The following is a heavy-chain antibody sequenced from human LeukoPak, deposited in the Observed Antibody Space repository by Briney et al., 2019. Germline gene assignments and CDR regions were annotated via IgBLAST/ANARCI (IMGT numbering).Heavy chain of an antibody. CDR2: ISGGGGST. V-gene: IGHV3-23*01. J-gene: IGHJ6*03. Sequence: GGSLRLSCAASGFTFSSYAMSWVGQAPGQGLEWVSAISGGGGSTYYADSVKGRFTSSRDNSKNTLYLQMNSLRAEDRAVYYCAKEGRRGVIDMDVWGKGTTVTVSS. CDR3: AKEGRRGVIDMDV. D-gene: IGHD3-10*01. CDR1: GFTFSSYA.